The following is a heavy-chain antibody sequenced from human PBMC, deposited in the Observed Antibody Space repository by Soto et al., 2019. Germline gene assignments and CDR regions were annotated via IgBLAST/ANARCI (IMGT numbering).Heavy chain of an antibody. CDR3: ARDRKYYGSGSYYNDY. CDR1: GYTFTSYY. V-gene: IGHV1-46*01. D-gene: IGHD3-10*01. J-gene: IGHJ4*02. CDR2: INPSGGST. Sequence: GASVKVSCKASGYTFTSYYMHWVRQAPGQGLEWMGIINPSGGSTSYAQKFQGRVTMTRDTSTSTVYMELSSLRSEDTAVYYCARDRKYYGSGSYYNDYWGQGTLVTVSS.